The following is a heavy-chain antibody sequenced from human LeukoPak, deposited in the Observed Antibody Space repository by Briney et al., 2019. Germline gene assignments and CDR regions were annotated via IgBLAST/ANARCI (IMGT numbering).Heavy chain of an antibody. CDR1: GFTFGDHA. CDR2: ITGSGGNT. CDR3: AKWGDYDVLTGYYVSDY. V-gene: IGHV3-23*01. D-gene: IGHD3-9*01. J-gene: IGHJ4*02. Sequence: PGGSLRLSCTSSGFTFGDHAMSWVRQAPGKGLEWVSAITGSGGNTYCADSVKGRFTISRDNSKNTVFLQMNSLRAEDTAVYYCAKWGDYDVLTGYYVSDYWGQGTLVTVSS.